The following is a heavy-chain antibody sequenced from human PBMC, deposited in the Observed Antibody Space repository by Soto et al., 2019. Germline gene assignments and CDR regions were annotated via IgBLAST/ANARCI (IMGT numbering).Heavy chain of an antibody. CDR2: IYPGDSDT. D-gene: IGHD3-10*01. CDR3: VRLIMVRGARGNSFDY. CDR1: GYSSTSYW. J-gene: IGHJ4*02. V-gene: IGHV5-51*01. Sequence: KVSSKGSGYSSTSYWIASVRQMAGKGLEWMGIIYPGDSDTRYSPSFQGQVTISAAKSISTAYLQWISLEASDTSMYYCVRLIMVRGARGNSFDYWGEGTLVNVSS.